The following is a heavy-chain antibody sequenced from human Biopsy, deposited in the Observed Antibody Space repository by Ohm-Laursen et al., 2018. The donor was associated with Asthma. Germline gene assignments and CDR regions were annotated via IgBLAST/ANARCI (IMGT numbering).Heavy chain of an antibody. J-gene: IGHJ1*01. V-gene: IGHV3-7*01. CDR3: ARTFHFWSPYHAEHYQL. CDR1: GFTFGDYW. Sequence: GSLRLSCTASGFTFGDYWMGWVRQVPGKGLEWVANIKHDGSEKNHVDSLKGRFTISRDNAKNSLYLQMNSLRAEDTAVYYCARTFHFWSPYHAEHYQLWGRGTLVTVSS. CDR2: IKHDGSEK. D-gene: IGHD3-3*02.